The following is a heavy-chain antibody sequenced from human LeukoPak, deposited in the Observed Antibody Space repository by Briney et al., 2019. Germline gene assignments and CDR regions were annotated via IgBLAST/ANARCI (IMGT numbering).Heavy chain of an antibody. CDR2: IYYSGSA. J-gene: IGHJ4*02. CDR1: GGSISSGGYY. CDR3: ARVNYGSATKEDY. V-gene: IGHV4-31*03. Sequence: SETLSLTCTVSGGSISSGGYYWSWIRQHPGKGLEWTGYIYYSGSAYYNPSLKSRVTISVDTSENQFSLKLSSVTAADTAVYYCARVNYGSATKEDYWGQGTLVTVSS. D-gene: IGHD3-10*01.